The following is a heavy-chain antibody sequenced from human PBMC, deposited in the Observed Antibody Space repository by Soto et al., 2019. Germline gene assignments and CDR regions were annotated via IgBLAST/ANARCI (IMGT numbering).Heavy chain of an antibody. CDR2: ISGRGGGT. V-gene: IGHV3-23*01. J-gene: IGHJ4*02. CDR1: GFTFSTYA. D-gene: IGHD4-17*01. CDR3: AKNGRDTTLTTLDY. Sequence: QPGGSLRLSCAASGFTFSTYAMNWVRQAPGRGLEWVSGISGRGGGTYYADSVKGRFTISRDNSKNTLYLQMNSLRAEDTAVYYCAKNGRDTTLTTLDYWAQGTLVTVSS.